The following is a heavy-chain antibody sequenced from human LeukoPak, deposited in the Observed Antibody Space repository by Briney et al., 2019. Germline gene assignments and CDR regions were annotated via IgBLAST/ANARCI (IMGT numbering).Heavy chain of an antibody. CDR1: GFTFSSYG. CDR2: IWYDGSIK. V-gene: IGHV3-33*06. D-gene: IGHD3-22*01. CDR3: AKSRGYYYEKSGPADY. Sequence: WGSLRLSCAASGFTFSSYGMHWVRQAPGKGLEWVAVIWYDGSIKYYGDSVKGRFTISRDNSKNTLYLQMNSLSAEDTAVYYCAKSRGYYYEKSGPADYWGQGTLVTVSS. J-gene: IGHJ4*02.